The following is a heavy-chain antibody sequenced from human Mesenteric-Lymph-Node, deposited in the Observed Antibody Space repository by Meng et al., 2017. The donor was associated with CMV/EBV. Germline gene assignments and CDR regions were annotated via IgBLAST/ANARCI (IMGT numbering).Heavy chain of an antibody. J-gene: IGHJ5*01. CDR2: MYYSVST. D-gene: IGHD3-3*01. CDR3: ARVVTIFGVVTDS. CDR1: GGSISGYY. V-gene: IGHV4-59*01. Sequence: GSLRLSCNVSGGSISGYYWSWIRQPPGKGLEYIAYMYYSVSTNYNPSLKSRVTISVDTSNNQFSLKLTSVTAADTAVYYCARVVTIFGVVTDSWGQGTLVTVSS.